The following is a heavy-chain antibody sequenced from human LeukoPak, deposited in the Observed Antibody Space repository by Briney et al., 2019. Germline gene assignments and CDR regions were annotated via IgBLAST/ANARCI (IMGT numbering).Heavy chain of an antibody. V-gene: IGHV4-39*01. CDR3: ARTGVPLDY. J-gene: IGHJ4*02. CDR2: IYYSGST. CDR1: GFTFSHYY. D-gene: IGHD3-10*01. Sequence: GSLGLSCAASGFTFSHYYMSWVRQPPGKGLEWIGSIYYSGSTYYNPSLKSRVTISVDTSKNQFSLKLSSVTAADTAVYYCARTGVPLDYWGQGTLVTVSS.